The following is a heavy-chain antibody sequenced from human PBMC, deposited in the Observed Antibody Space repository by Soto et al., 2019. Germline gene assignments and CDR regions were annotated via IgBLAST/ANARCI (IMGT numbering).Heavy chain of an antibody. J-gene: IGHJ4*02. CDR1: GFTFSSYG. CDR2: ISYDGSNK. Sequence: QVQLVESGGGVVQPGRSLRLSCAASGFTFSSYGMHWVRQAPGKGLEWVAVISYDGSNKYYADSVKGRFTISRDNSKNTLYLQMNSLRAEDTAVYYCAKDNPDTAADYWGQGTLVTVSS. V-gene: IGHV3-30*18. CDR3: AKDNPDTAADY. D-gene: IGHD5-18*01.